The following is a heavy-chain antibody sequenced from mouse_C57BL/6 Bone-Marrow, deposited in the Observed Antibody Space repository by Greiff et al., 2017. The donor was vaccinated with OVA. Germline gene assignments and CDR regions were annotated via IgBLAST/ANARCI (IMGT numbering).Heavy chain of an antibody. D-gene: IGHD1-1*01. CDR1: GFSFTSYG. CDR3: AKNYGSSPYYCDY. J-gene: IGHJ2*01. V-gene: IGHV2-5*01. CDR2: IWRGGST. Sequence: QVQLQQSGPGLVQPSQSLSITCTVSGFSFTSYGVHWVRQSPGKGLEWLGVIWRGGSTDYNAAFMSRQSIIKDNSKSQMFLKMNSLQADDTAIYYCAKNYGSSPYYCDYWGQGTTLTVSS.